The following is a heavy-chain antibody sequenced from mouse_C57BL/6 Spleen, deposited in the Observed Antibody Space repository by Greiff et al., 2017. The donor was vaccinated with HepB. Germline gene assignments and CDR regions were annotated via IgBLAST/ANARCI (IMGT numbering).Heavy chain of an antibody. D-gene: IGHD1-1*01. Sequence: QVQLQQPGAELVKPGASVKMSCKASGYTFTSYWITWVKQRPGQGLEWIGDIYPGSGSTNYNEKFKSKATLTVDTSSSTAYMQLSSLTSEGSAVYYCARSPHYYGSRNFDYWGQGTTLTVSS. CDR1: GYTFTSYW. V-gene: IGHV1-55*01. CDR3: ARSPHYYGSRNFDY. CDR2: IYPGSGST. J-gene: IGHJ2*01.